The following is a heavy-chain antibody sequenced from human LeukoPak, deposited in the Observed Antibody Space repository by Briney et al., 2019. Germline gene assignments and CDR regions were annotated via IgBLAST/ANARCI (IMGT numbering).Heavy chain of an antibody. V-gene: IGHV4-59*08. CDR1: GGSISSYY. J-gene: IGHJ4*02. CDR3: ARHAASLYIDY. Sequence: SETLSLTCTVSGGSISSYYWSWIRQSPGKGLEWIGYISHNGMTNYNPSLKSRVTISVDTSKNQFSLKLSSVTAADTAVYYCARHAASLYIDYWGQGTLVTVSS. D-gene: IGHD6-25*01. CDR2: ISHNGMT.